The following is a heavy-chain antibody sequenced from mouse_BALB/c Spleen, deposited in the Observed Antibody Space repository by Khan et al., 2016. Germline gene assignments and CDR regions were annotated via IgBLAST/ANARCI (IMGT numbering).Heavy chain of an antibody. V-gene: IGHV9-3*02. CDR1: GYTFTTYG. D-gene: IGHD2-2*01. J-gene: IGHJ3*01. CDR2: INTNTGEP. Sequence: QIQLVQSGPELKKPGETVKISCKASGYTFTTYGMYWGKQAPGKGLQWLGWINTNTGEPTYAEALKGRFAFSLDTSNSTVYLQFNYLKNEDTATYRCARGSFGYGFAYWGQGTLVTVSA. CDR3: ARGSFGYGFAY.